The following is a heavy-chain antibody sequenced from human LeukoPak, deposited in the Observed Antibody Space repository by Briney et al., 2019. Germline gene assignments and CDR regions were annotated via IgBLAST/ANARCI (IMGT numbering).Heavy chain of an antibody. CDR3: ARDRSTRGVITPNWFDP. CDR1: GFTFSSYN. J-gene: IGHJ5*02. CDR2: ISSSSHAI. D-gene: IGHD3-10*01. V-gene: IGHV3-48*02. Sequence: GGSLRLSCAASGFTFSSYNMNWVRQAPGKGLEWASYISSSSHAIYYTDSVKGRFTISRDNAKNSLYLQMNSLRDGDTAVYYCARDRSTRGVITPNWFDPWGQGTLVTVSS.